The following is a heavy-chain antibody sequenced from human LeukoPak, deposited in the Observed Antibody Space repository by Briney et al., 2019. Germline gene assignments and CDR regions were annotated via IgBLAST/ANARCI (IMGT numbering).Heavy chain of an antibody. J-gene: IGHJ6*03. V-gene: IGHV4-39*07. CDR1: GGSISSSSYY. CDR3: ARDVGGSYYYYYYMDV. D-gene: IGHD1-26*01. CDR2: IYYSGST. Sequence: SETLSLTCTVSGGSISSSSYYWGWIRQPPGKGLEWIGSIYYSGSTYYNPSLKSRVTISVDTSKNQFSLKLSSVTAADTAVYYCARDVGGSYYYYYYMDVWGKGTTVTVSS.